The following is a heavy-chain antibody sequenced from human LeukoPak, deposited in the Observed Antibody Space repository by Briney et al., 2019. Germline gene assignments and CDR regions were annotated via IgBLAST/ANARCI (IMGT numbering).Heavy chain of an antibody. Sequence: SETLSLTCTVSGGSIGGYYWSWIRQPPGKGLEWIGYTYYTGSTNYNPSLKSRVTISLDTSSNQFSLKLSSVTAADTAVYYCARHRLLLGATTVGFDYWGQGTLVTVSS. CDR1: GGSIGGYY. CDR3: ARHRLLLGATTVGFDY. CDR2: TYYTGST. D-gene: IGHD1-26*01. V-gene: IGHV4-59*08. J-gene: IGHJ4*02.